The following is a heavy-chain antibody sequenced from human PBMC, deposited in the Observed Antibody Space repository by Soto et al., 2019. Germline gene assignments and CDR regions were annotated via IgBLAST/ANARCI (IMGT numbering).Heavy chain of an antibody. CDR3: ARAMVRGKNYYGVDV. V-gene: IGHV5-51*01. CDR1: GYSFTIYW. D-gene: IGHD3-10*01. CDR2: IYPGDSDT. J-gene: IGHJ6*02. Sequence: GESLKISCKGSGYSFTIYWIGWVRQMPGKGLEWMGIIYPGDSDTRYSPSFQDQVTISVDKSISTAYLQWSSLKASDTAVYYCARAMVRGKNYYGVDVWGQGTTVTVSS.